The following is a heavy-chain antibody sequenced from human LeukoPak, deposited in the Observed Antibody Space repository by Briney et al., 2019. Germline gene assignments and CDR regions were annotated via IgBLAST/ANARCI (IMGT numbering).Heavy chain of an antibody. CDR1: GFTFSSYS. CDR2: XSSSSSTI. V-gene: IGHV3-48*02. Sequence: GGSLRLSCAASGFTFSSYSMNWVRQAPGKGLEWXXXXSSSSSTIYYADSVKGRFTISRDNAKNSLYLQMNSLRDEDTAVYYCARDRMGGSYYYYGMDVWGQGTTVTVSS. CDR3: ARDRMGGSYYYYGMDV. J-gene: IGHJ6*02. D-gene: IGHD3-10*01.